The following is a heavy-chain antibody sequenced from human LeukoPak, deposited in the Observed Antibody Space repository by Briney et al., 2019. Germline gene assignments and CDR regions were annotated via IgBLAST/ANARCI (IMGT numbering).Heavy chain of an antibody. V-gene: IGHV4-34*01. CDR2: INHSGST. J-gene: IGHJ5*02. Sequence: SETLSLTCAVYGGSFSGYYWSWIRQPPGKGLEWIGEINHSGSTNYNPSLKSRVTISVDTSKDQFSLKLSSVTAADTAVYYCAIHGSSPSPLNWFDPWGQGTLVTVSS. CDR1: GGSFSGYY. CDR3: AIHGSSPSPLNWFDP. D-gene: IGHD1-26*01.